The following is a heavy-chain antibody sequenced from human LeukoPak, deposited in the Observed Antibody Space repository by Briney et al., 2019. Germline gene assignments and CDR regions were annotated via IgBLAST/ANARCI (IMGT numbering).Heavy chain of an antibody. CDR3: ARPYYYGSGNHFDY. D-gene: IGHD3-10*01. CDR1: GGSISSYY. Sequence: SETLSLTCTVSGGSISSYYWSWIRQPPGKGLEWIGYIYYSGSTNYNPSLKSRVTISVDTSKNQFSLKLSSVTAADTAVYYCARPYYYGSGNHFDYWGQGTLVTVSS. V-gene: IGHV4-59*01. J-gene: IGHJ4*02. CDR2: IYYSGST.